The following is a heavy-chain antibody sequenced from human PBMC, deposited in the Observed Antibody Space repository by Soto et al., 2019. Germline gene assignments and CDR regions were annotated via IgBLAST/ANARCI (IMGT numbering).Heavy chain of an antibody. V-gene: IGHV4-4*07. Sequence: SETLSLTCTVSGGSISSYYWSWIRQPAGKGLEWIGRIYTSGSTNYNPSLKSRVTMSVDTSKNQFSLKLSSVTAADTAVYYCARGTRDGYNYYRNYYYGMDVWGQGTTVTVSS. J-gene: IGHJ6*02. CDR3: ARGTRDGYNYYRNYYYGMDV. D-gene: IGHD1-1*01. CDR1: GGSISSYY. CDR2: IYTSGST.